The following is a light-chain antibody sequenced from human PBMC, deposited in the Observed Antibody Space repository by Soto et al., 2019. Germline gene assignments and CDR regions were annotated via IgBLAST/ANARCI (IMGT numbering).Light chain of an antibody. CDR1: RTITTY. CDR3: QEIYSSPLWT. Sequence: ILLTPSPTSLSASVGDRVSITCRASRTITTYLNWYQQIPGKAPKLLIYGASTLQRGVPSRFSGSGSGTNFALTITSLHPADFATDCGQEIYSSPLWTGDQRTKV. V-gene: IGKV1-39*01. CDR2: GAS. J-gene: IGKJ1*01.